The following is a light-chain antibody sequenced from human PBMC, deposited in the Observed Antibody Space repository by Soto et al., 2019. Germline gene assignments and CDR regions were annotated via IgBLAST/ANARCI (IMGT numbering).Light chain of an antibody. V-gene: IGKV1-6*02. Sequence: AIQLTQSPSSLSASVGDRVTITCRAGQDIRNDLGWYQQKPGKAPKLLIYAASTLHSGVPSRFSGSGSGTDFTLTISSLQPEDFATYYCLQDDTYPITFGQGTRLENK. CDR3: LQDDTYPIT. CDR2: AAS. J-gene: IGKJ5*01. CDR1: QDIRND.